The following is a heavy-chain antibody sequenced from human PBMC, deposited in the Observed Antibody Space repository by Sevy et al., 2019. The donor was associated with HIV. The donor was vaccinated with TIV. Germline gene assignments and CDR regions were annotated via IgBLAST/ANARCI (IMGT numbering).Heavy chain of an antibody. CDR1: GGSISSYY. CDR3: ARDNSGYDPLTYYYYGMDV. J-gene: IGHJ6*02. V-gene: IGHV4-4*07. CDR2: IYTSGST. D-gene: IGHD5-12*01. Sequence: SETLSLTCTVSGGSISSYYWSWIRQPAGKGLEWIGRIYTSGSTNYTPSLKSRVTMSVDTSKNQFSLKLSSVTAADTAVYYCARDNSGYDPLTYYYYGMDVWGQGTTVTVSS.